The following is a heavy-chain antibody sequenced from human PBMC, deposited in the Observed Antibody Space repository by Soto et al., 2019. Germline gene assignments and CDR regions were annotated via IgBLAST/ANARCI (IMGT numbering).Heavy chain of an antibody. CDR2: ISSSGSTI. Sequence: GGSLRLSCAASGFTFSSYEMNWVRQAPGKGLEWVSYISSSGSTIYYADSVKGRFTISRDNAKNSLYLQMNSLRAEDTAVYYCARATGSYYDSSGYYHPWGPGTLVTV. D-gene: IGHD3-22*01. V-gene: IGHV3-48*03. CDR1: GFTFSSYE. J-gene: IGHJ5*02. CDR3: ARATGSYYDSSGYYHP.